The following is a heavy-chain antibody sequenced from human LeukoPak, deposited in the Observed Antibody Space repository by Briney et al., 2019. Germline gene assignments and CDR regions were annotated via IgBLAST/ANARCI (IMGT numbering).Heavy chain of an antibody. Sequence: SETLSLTCAVYGVSFSGYYLSWIRQPPGKGLEWIGEINHSGGTNYNPSLKSRVTISVDTSKNQFSLKLSSVTAADTAVYYCARARGYSYGPFDYWGQGTLVTVSS. CDR2: INHSGGT. D-gene: IGHD5-18*01. CDR3: ARARGYSYGPFDY. J-gene: IGHJ4*02. CDR1: GVSFSGYY. V-gene: IGHV4-34*01.